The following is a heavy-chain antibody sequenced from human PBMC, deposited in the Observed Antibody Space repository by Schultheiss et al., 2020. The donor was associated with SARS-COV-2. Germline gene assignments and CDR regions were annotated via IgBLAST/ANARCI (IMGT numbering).Heavy chain of an antibody. CDR3: ARAPSGYNEPFDY. D-gene: IGHD3-22*01. Sequence: GGSLRLSCAASGFTFSSYWMHWVRQAPGKGLVWVSRINTDGSSTIYADSVKGRFTISRDNSKNTLYLQMNSLRAEDTAVYYCARAPSGYNEPFDYWGQGTLVTVSS. CDR1: GFTFSSYW. V-gene: IGHV3-74*01. CDR2: INTDGSST. J-gene: IGHJ4*02.